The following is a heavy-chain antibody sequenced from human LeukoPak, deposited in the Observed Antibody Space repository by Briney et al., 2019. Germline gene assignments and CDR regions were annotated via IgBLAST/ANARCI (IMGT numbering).Heavy chain of an antibody. V-gene: IGHV3-7*01. CDR2: IKQDGSEK. CDR3: AREWELPPFDY. D-gene: IGHD1-26*01. CDR1: GFTFSRYW. J-gene: IGHJ4*02. Sequence: PGGSLRLSCAASGFTFSRYWMSWVRQAPGKGLEWVANIKQDGSEKYYVDSVKGRFTISRDNAKNSLYLQMNSLRAEDTAVYYCAREWELPPFDYWGQGTLVTVSS.